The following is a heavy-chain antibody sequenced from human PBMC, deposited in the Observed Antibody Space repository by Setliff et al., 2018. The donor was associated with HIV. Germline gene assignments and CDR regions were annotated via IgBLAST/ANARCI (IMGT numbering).Heavy chain of an antibody. CDR3: ARDAARRAAADTPVWFDP. CDR1: GGTFSSYA. D-gene: IGHD6-13*01. V-gene: IGHV1-18*01. CDR2: IIPYNGHT. J-gene: IGHJ5*02. Sequence: GASVKVSCKASGGTFSSYAISWVRQAPGQGLEWMGRIIPYNGHTNYAQKVQGRVTMTRDTFTSTAYMELRSLRSDDTAVYYCARDAARRAAADTPVWFDPWGQGTLVTVSS.